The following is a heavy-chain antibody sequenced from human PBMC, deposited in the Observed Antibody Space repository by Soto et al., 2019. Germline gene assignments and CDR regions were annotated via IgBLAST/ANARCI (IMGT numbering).Heavy chain of an antibody. CDR1: GFTFSTYA. Sequence: GGSLRLSCAASGFTFSTYAMSWVRQAPGKGLEWVSAISGSGTSRYYADSAKGRFSISRDNSKNTLFLQLNSLRAEDTAVYYCAKELLRLGESLERYFVYWGQGTPVTVSS. CDR2: ISGSGTSR. D-gene: IGHD3-10*01. J-gene: IGHJ4*02. V-gene: IGHV3-23*01. CDR3: AKELLRLGESLERYFVY.